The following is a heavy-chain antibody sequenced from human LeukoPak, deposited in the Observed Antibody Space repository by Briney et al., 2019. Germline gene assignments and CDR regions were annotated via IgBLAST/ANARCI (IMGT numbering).Heavy chain of an antibody. J-gene: IGHJ4*02. D-gene: IGHD2/OR15-2a*01. CDR3: ARENTSIDY. CDR1: GGSFSGYY. CDR2: INHSGST. V-gene: IGHV4-34*01. Sequence: SETLSLTCAVYGGSFSGYYWSWIRQPPGKGLEWIGEINHSGSTNYNPSLKSRVTISVDTSKNQFSLKLSSVTAADTAVYYCARENTSIDYWGQGTLVTVSS.